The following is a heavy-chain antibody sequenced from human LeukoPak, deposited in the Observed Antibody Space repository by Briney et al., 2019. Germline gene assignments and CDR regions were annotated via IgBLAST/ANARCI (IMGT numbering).Heavy chain of an antibody. CDR3: AKGDVVYADYYYGMDV. CDR1: GFTFSSYP. J-gene: IGHJ6*02. CDR2: ISGSGGST. Sequence: GQSLRLSCAASGFTFSSYPMSWVRQAPGKGLEWVSAISGSGGSTYYADSVKGRFTISRDNSKNTLYLQMNSLRAEDTAVYYCAKGDVVYADYYYGMDVWGQGTTVTVSS. D-gene: IGHD2-8*02. V-gene: IGHV3-23*01.